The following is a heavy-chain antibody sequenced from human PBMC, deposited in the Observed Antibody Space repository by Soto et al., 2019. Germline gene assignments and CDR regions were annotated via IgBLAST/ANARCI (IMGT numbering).Heavy chain of an antibody. CDR3: ARHTRRAEWLTPGVDY. D-gene: IGHD6-19*01. CDR2: IYYSGST. Sequence: PSETLSLTCTVSGGSISSSSYYWGWIRQPPGKGLEWIGSIYYSGSTYYNPSLKSRVTISVDTSKNQFSLKLSSVTAADTAVYYCARHTRRAEWLTPGVDYWGQGTLVTVSS. CDR1: GGSISSSSYY. V-gene: IGHV4-39*01. J-gene: IGHJ4*02.